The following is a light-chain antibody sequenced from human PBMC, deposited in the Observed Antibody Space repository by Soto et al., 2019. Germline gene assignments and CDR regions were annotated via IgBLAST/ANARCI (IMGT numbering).Light chain of an antibody. CDR1: QSVSSNY. CDR2: DAS. V-gene: IGKV3-20*01. Sequence: EIVLTQSPGTLSLSPGERATLSCRASQSVSSNYLAWYQQKPGQAPRLLIYDASNRATGIPGRFSGSGSGTDFTLTIDRLEPEDFAVFYCQQYGSSPYTFGQGTKLEIK. J-gene: IGKJ2*01. CDR3: QQYGSSPYT.